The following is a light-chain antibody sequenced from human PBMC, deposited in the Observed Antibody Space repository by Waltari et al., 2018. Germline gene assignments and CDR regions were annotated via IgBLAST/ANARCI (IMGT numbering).Light chain of an antibody. CDR3: QSYDSSLSASV. CDR1: SSNIGAGSD. CDR2: ANN. J-gene: IGLJ3*02. V-gene: IGLV1-40*01. Sequence: QSGLTQPPSVSGAPGQRVTISCTGSSSNIGAGSDVHWYQLLPGTAPKLLIYANNNRPSGVPDRFCGSKCGTSASLAITGLQVGDEADYYCQSYDSSLSASVFGGGTKLTAL.